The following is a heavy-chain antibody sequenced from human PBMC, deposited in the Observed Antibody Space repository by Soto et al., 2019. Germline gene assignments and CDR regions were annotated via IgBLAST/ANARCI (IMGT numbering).Heavy chain of an antibody. Sequence: ASVKVSCKASGGTFSSYAISWVRQAPGQGLEWMGGIIPIFGTANYAQKFQGRVTITADKSTSTAYRELSSLRSEDTAVYYCARNSWGIAAAGPCYYYAMYGWGEGCTV. CDR2: IIPIFGTA. J-gene: IGHJ6*02. CDR1: GGTFSSYA. D-gene: IGHD6-13*01. V-gene: IGHV1-69*06. CDR3: ARNSWGIAAAGPCYYYAMYG.